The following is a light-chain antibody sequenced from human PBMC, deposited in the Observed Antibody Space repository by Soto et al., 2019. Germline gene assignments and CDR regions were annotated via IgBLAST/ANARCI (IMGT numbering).Light chain of an antibody. Sequence: AIQMTQSPSSLSASVGDRVTITCRASQHIGTELGWYQQKPGKAPELLIYASSILQSGVPSRFSGSGSGTDFPLTISSLQPEDFETYYCLQDYSYPRTFGQGTRVESK. CDR1: QHIGTE. V-gene: IGKV1-6*01. J-gene: IGKJ1*01. CDR2: ASS. CDR3: LQDYSYPRT.